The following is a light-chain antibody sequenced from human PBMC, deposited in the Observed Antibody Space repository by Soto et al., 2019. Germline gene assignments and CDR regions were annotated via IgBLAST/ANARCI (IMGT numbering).Light chain of an antibody. CDR3: QQYTNTNNPWM. Sequence: DIHMTQSPSTLSASVGDRVTITCRASQTISSWLAWYQQKPGKAPKLLIYKASTLKSGVASRFSGSGSGTEFTLIISGLQPDDSATYYCQQYTNTNNPWMFGQGTKVDI. V-gene: IGKV1-5*03. CDR1: QTISSW. CDR2: KAS. J-gene: IGKJ1*01.